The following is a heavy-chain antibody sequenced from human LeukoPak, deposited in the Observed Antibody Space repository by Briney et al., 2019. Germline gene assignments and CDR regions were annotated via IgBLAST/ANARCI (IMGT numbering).Heavy chain of an antibody. V-gene: IGHV4-59*08. D-gene: IGHD4-17*01. CDR1: GGSFSSYL. CDR3: ARRVGGDYGNCFDP. CDR2: ISYSGSS. J-gene: IGHJ5*02. Sequence: SETLSLTCTVSGGSFSSYLWNWIRQPPGKGLEWIGYISYSGSSNYNPSLKSRVTISVDTSKNQFSLNLRSVTAADTAVYYCARRVGGDYGNCFDPWGQGTLVTVSS.